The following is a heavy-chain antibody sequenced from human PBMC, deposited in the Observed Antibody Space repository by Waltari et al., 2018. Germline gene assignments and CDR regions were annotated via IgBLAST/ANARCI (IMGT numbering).Heavy chain of an antibody. CDR1: GGSISSHY. D-gene: IGHD6-19*01. Sequence: QVQLQESGPGLVQPSETLSLTCTVSGGSISSHYWSWIRQPPGKGLEWIGYIYYSGSTNYNPSLKSRVTISVDTSKNQFSLKLSSVTAADTAVYYCARGHTYSSGWGSYYFDYWGQGTLVTVSS. V-gene: IGHV4-59*11. CDR3: ARGHTYSSGWGSYYFDY. CDR2: IYYSGST. J-gene: IGHJ4*02.